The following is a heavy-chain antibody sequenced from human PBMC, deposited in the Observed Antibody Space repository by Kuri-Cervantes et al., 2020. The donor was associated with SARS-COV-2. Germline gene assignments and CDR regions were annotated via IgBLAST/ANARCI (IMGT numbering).Heavy chain of an antibody. Sequence: ASVKVSCKASGYTFTDYYMHWVRQAPGQGLEWMGWINPNSGGTNYAQKFQGWVTMTRDTSISTVYMELSRLRSDDTAVYYCARSTPFRQLVVISQGGAFDIWGQGTMVTVSS. CDR2: INPNSGGT. CDR1: GYTFTDYY. J-gene: IGHJ3*02. V-gene: IGHV1-2*04. CDR3: ARSTPFRQLVVISQGGAFDI. D-gene: IGHD3-22*01.